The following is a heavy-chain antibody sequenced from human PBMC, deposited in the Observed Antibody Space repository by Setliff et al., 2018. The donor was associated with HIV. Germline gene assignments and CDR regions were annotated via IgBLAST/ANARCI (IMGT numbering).Heavy chain of an antibody. V-gene: IGHV4-61*02. Sequence: TLSLTCTVSGASISSGNYYWSWIRQPAGKGLEWIGRIYTSGSTNYNPSLKSRITISVDRSKNLFSLKLISVTAADQGVYYCARVPVAGANWFDPWGLGTLVTVSS. CDR1: GASISSGNYY. D-gene: IGHD2-21*01. CDR3: ARVPVAGANWFDP. J-gene: IGHJ5*02. CDR2: IYTSGST.